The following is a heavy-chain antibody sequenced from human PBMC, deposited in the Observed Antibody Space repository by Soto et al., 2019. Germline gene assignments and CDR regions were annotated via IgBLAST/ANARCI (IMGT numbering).Heavy chain of an antibody. CDR1: GYTFSNYG. D-gene: IGHD3-10*01. V-gene: IGHV1-18*01. J-gene: IGHJ6*03. CDR2: ISAHNGNS. Sequence: QVQLVQSGDEMRKPGASVKVSCQASGYTFSNYGITWVRQAPGQGLEWMGWISAHNGNSKYAQSLQGRLTLTTDTSTSTADMELRSLRSDDTAVYYCARDWYFYGSGSPNHMDVWGKGTTGSVSS. CDR3: ARDWYFYGSGSPNHMDV.